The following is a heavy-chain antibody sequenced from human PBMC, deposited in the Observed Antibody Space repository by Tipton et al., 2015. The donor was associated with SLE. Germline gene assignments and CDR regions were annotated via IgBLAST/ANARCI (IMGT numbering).Heavy chain of an antibody. D-gene: IGHD5-12*01. Sequence: SLRLSCAASGFMFKTYWMSWVRQAPVKGLEWVANIKEDGSEEHYLDSAKGRFTISRDNAKNSLYLQMNSLRAEDTAVYYCARDYDGGLDYWGQGTLVAVSS. CDR2: IKEDGSEE. J-gene: IGHJ4*02. V-gene: IGHV3-7*01. CDR3: ARDYDGGLDY. CDR1: GFMFKTYW.